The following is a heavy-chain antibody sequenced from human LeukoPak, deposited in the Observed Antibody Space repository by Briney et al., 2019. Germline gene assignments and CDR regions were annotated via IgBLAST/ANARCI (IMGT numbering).Heavy chain of an antibody. J-gene: IGHJ4*02. CDR3: ARAGQLRFGGPLDY. V-gene: IGHV1-69*01. Sequence: SVMVSCKASGGTFSSYAISWVRQAPGQGFEWMGGIIPIFGTANYAQKFQGRVTITADESTSTAYMELSSLRSEDTAVYYCARAGQLRFGGPLDYWGQGTLVTVSS. D-gene: IGHD3-3*01. CDR1: GGTFSSYA. CDR2: IIPIFGTA.